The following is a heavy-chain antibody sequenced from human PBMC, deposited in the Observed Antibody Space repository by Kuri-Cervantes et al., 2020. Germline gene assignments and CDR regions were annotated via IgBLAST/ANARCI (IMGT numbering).Heavy chain of an antibody. Sequence: SLKISCAASGFTFDDCAMHWVRQAPGKGLEWVSGISWNSGSIGYADSVKGRFTISRENAKNSLYLQMNSLRAGDTAVYYCARWEGDAFDIWGQGTMVTVSS. CDR3: ARWEGDAFDI. CDR2: ISWNSGSI. V-gene: IGHV3-9*01. J-gene: IGHJ3*02. D-gene: IGHD1-26*01. CDR1: GFTFDDCA.